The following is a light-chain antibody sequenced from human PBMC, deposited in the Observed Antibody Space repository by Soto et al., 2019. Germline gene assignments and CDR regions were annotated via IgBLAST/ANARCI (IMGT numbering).Light chain of an antibody. CDR3: SSYTRSTTRV. J-gene: IGLJ2*01. Sequence: QSVLTQPASVSGSPGQSITISCTGTSSDVGGYDYVSWYQQQPGKAPKLMIYEVSNRPSGVSNRFSGSKSANTASLTISGLQAEDEADYYCSSYTRSTTRVFGGGTKVTVL. CDR2: EVS. V-gene: IGLV2-14*01. CDR1: SSDVGGYDY.